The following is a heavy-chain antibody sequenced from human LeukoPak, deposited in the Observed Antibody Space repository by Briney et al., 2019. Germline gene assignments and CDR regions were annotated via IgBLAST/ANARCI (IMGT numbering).Heavy chain of an antibody. CDR1: GYTFTSYG. D-gene: IGHD3-22*01. Sequence: ASVKVSCKASGYTFTSYGISWVRQAPGQGLEWMGWISAYNGNTNYAQKLQGRVTMTTDTSTSTVYMELRSLRSDDTAVYYCARDGVGYDSSGYYYVEDAFDIWGQGTMVTVSS. CDR3: ARDGVGYDSSGYYYVEDAFDI. CDR2: ISAYNGNT. J-gene: IGHJ3*02. V-gene: IGHV1-18*01.